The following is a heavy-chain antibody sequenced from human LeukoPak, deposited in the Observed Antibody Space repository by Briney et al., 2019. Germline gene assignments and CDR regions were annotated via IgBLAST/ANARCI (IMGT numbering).Heavy chain of an antibody. D-gene: IGHD6-13*01. Sequence: QPGRSLRLSCAASGFTLSSYGMHWVRQAPGKGLEWVAVISYDGSNKYYADSVKGRFTISRDNSKNTLYLQMNSLRPEDTAVYYCASTDTTWGVSSSWSGRFDYWGQGTLVTVSS. CDR2: ISYDGSNK. J-gene: IGHJ4*02. CDR1: GFTLSSYG. CDR3: ASTDTTWGVSSSWSGRFDY. V-gene: IGHV3-30*03.